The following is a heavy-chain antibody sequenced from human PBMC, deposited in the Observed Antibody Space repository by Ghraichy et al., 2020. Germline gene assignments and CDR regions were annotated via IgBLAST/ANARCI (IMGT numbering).Heavy chain of an antibody. CDR1: GFTFDDYA. J-gene: IGHJ3*01. D-gene: IGHD6-19*01. CDR3: AKIAVGGNDAFDH. CDR2: ISWNSGSI. V-gene: IGHV3-9*01. Sequence: GGSLRLSCAASGFTFDDYAMHWVRQAPGKGLEWVSGISWNSGSIGYADSVKGRFTISRDNAKNALYLQMNSLRAEDTALYYCAKIAVGGNDAFDHWGQGTMVTVSS.